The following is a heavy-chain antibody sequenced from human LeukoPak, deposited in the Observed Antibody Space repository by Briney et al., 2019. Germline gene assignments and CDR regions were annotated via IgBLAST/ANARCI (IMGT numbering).Heavy chain of an antibody. D-gene: IGHD3-10*01. CDR3: AKDGARFITMPHNWFDP. Sequence: ASVKVSCKASGYTFTSYYMHWVRQAPGQGLEWMGIINPSGGSTSYAQKFQGRVTMTRDMSTSTDYMELSSLRAEDTAVYYCAKDGARFITMPHNWFDPWGQGTLVTVSS. CDR1: GYTFTSYY. J-gene: IGHJ5*02. V-gene: IGHV1-46*01. CDR2: INPSGGST.